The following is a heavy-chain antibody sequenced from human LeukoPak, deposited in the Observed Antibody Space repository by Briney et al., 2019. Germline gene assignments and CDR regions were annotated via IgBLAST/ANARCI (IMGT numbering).Heavy chain of an antibody. CDR1: GFTFSSYS. V-gene: IGHV3-21*01. Sequence: GGSLRLSCAASGFTFSSYSMNWVRQAPGKGLEWVSYISRSSNSMYYADSVKGRFTISRDNAKNSLYLQMSSLRPEDTAMYYCAREIPSGSYAPYYWGQGTLVTVSS. D-gene: IGHD1-26*01. CDR2: ISRSSNSM. CDR3: AREIPSGSYAPYY. J-gene: IGHJ4*02.